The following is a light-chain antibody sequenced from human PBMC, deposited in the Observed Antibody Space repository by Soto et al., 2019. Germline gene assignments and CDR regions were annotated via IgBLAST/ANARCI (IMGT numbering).Light chain of an antibody. CDR3: QQSYRTRFT. CDR2: AAS. V-gene: IGKV1-39*01. CDR1: QTINSY. J-gene: IGKJ3*01. Sequence: DIQMTQSPSSLSASAGDRVTIICRARQTINSYLNWYQHKPGKAPKLLIYAASRLQSGVPSRFSGRGSGTNSTLTISHLQPEDVATYYCQQSYRTRFTFGPGTKVDLK.